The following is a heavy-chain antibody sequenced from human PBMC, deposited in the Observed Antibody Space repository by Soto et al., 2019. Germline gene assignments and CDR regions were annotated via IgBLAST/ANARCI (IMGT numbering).Heavy chain of an antibody. J-gene: IGHJ4*02. D-gene: IGHD3-22*01. CDR3: ARTDDYYDSSGYFDY. CDR2: IIPIFGTA. Sequence: QVQLVQSGAEVKKPGSSVKVSCKASGGTFSSYAISWVRQAPGQGLEWMGGIIPIFGTANYAQKFQGRVTITADEYTSTDYMELSSLRSEDTAVYYCARTDDYYDSSGYFDYWGQGTLVTVSS. V-gene: IGHV1-69*12. CDR1: GGTFSSYA.